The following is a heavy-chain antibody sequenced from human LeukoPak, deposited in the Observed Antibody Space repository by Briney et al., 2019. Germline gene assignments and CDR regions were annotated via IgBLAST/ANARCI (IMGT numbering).Heavy chain of an antibody. V-gene: IGHV3-33*08. CDR3: ASQTVDWTYDY. Sequence: GGSLRLSCAASGFTFSLYNMNWVRQAPGKGLEWVAVIWYDGSNKYYADSVKGRFTISRDNSKNTLYLQMNSLRAEDTAVYYCASQTVDWTYDYWGQGTLVTVSS. CDR2: IWYDGSNK. J-gene: IGHJ4*02. D-gene: IGHD3/OR15-3a*01. CDR1: GFTFSLYN.